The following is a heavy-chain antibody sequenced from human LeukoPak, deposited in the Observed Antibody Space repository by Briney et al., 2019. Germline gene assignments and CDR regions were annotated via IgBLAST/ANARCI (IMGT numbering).Heavy chain of an antibody. CDR2: INHSGST. CDR1: GGSFSGYY. J-gene: IGHJ4*02. V-gene: IGHV4-34*01. Sequence: SETLSLTCAVYGGSFSGYYWSWIRQPPGKGLEWIGEINHSGSTNYNPSLKSRVTISVDTSKNQFSLKLSSVTTADTAVYYCARAVAGTDYWGQGTLVTVSS. D-gene: IGHD6-19*01. CDR3: ARAVAGTDY.